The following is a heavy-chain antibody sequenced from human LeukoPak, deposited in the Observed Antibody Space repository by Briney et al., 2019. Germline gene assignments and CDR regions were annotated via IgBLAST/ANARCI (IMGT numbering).Heavy chain of an antibody. Sequence: GGSLRLSCAASGFTFSSYGMSWVRQAPGKGLEWVSAISGSGGSTYYADSVKGRFTISRDNSKNTLYLQMNSLRAEDTAVYYCAKPYYYDSSGLAGTPRAEYFQHWGQGTLVTVSS. CDR1: GFTFSSYG. D-gene: IGHD3-22*01. J-gene: IGHJ1*01. CDR3: AKPYYYDSSGLAGTPRAEYFQH. CDR2: ISGSGGST. V-gene: IGHV3-23*01.